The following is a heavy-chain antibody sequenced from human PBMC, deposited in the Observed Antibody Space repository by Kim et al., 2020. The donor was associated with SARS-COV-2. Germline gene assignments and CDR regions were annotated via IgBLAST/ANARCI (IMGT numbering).Heavy chain of an antibody. CDR3: ARDRGGGSFAFDI. Sequence: SHPTLKSQVTISVDPSKNQLTLCLRSVTAADTAVYYCARDRGGGSFAFDIWGQGTMVTVSS. D-gene: IGHD3-16*01. J-gene: IGHJ3*02. V-gene: IGHV4-59*01.